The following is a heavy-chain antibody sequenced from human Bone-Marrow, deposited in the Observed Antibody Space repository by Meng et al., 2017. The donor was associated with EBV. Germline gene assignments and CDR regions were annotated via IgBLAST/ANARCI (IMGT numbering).Heavy chain of an antibody. D-gene: IGHD1-26*01. V-gene: IGHV4-30-4*08. CDR2: IFFRGET. Sequence: VQLQESGPGMVKPSQTLSLTWAATGDSINSGGYYWSWIRQAPGKGLEWIGYIFFRGETYYTSSFRSRTTISLDTSKNQFSLKLTSVTAADTAVYYCARAGGSFTVDPWGQGALVTVSS. CDR3: ARAGGSFTVDP. J-gene: IGHJ5*02. CDR1: GDSINSGGYY.